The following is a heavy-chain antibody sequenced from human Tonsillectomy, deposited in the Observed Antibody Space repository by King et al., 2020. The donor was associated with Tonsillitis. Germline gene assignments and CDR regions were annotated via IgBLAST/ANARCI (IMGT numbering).Heavy chain of an antibody. CDR2: ISAYNGNT. CDR1: GYTFTSYG. CDR3: ARVTEKYDFWSGYSYYFDY. J-gene: IGHJ4*02. Sequence: QLVQSGAEVKKPGASVKVSCKASGYTFTSYGISWVRQAPGQGLEWMGWISAYNGNTNYAQTLQGRVTMTTDTSTSTAYMELRSLRSDDTAVYYCARVTEKYDFWSGYSYYFDYWGQRTLVTVSS. V-gene: IGHV1-18*01. D-gene: IGHD3-3*01.